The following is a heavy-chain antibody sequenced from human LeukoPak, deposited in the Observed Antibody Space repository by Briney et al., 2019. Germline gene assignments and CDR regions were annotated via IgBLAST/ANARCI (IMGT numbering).Heavy chain of an antibody. CDR3: VRVDNSGYLDF. Sequence: GGSLRLSCAASGFTFSSYWMHWVRQAPGKGLVWVSRINSDGSSTSYADSVKGRFTISRDNAKNTLYLQMNSLRAEDTAMYYCVRVDNSGYLDFWGQGTLVTVSS. V-gene: IGHV3-74*01. CDR2: INSDGSST. D-gene: IGHD3-22*01. J-gene: IGHJ4*02. CDR1: GFTFSSYW.